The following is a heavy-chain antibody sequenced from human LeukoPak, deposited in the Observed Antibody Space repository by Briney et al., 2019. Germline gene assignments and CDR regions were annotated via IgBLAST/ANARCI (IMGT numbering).Heavy chain of an antibody. CDR3: ARDRGFSYGIDF. D-gene: IGHD5-18*01. CDR1: GFTFSDYW. J-gene: IGHJ4*02. Sequence: PGGSLRLSCAASGFTFSDYWMSWVRQAPRKGLEWVANIQQDGSEKYNVDSVKGRFTISRDNAKKSLFLQVSSLRGEDTAVYYCARDRGFSYGIDFWGQGTLVTVSS. V-gene: IGHV3-7*04. CDR2: IQQDGSEK.